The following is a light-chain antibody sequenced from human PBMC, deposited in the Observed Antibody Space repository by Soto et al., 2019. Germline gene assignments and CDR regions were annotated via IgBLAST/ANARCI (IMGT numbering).Light chain of an antibody. V-gene: IGKV1-39*01. CDR1: QGIITY. Sequence: DIQLTQSPSSLSASVGDIVTITCRASQGIITYLNWYQQKPGKAPNLLIYAASTLQSGVPSRFSGGGSGTAFTLTISSLQPEDFATYYCQQSYSTPRTFGQGTKVDIK. J-gene: IGKJ1*01. CDR2: AAS. CDR3: QQSYSTPRT.